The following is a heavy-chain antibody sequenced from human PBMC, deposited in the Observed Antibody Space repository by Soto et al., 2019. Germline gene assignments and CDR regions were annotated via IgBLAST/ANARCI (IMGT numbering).Heavy chain of an antibody. V-gene: IGHV3-30-3*01. J-gene: IGHJ6*02. Sequence: QVQLVESGGGVVQPGRSLRLSCAASGFTFSSYAMHWVRQAPGKGLEWVAVISYDGSNKYYADSVKGRFTISRDNFKNTLYLQMNSLRAEDTTVYYCARDPWFGETHPSNYYYGMDVWGQGTTVTVSS. D-gene: IGHD3-10*01. CDR1: GFTFSSYA. CDR3: ARDPWFGETHPSNYYYGMDV. CDR2: ISYDGSNK.